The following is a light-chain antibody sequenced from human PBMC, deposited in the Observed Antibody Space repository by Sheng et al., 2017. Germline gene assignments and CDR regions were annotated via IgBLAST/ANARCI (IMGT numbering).Light chain of an antibody. V-gene: IGKV1-33*01. CDR1: QGISSY. J-gene: IGKJ3*01. CDR3: QQYDDLAFT. Sequence: DIQMTQSPSSLSASVGDRVTITCRASQGISSYLAWYQQKPGKAPKLLIYAASTLQSGVPARFSGGRSGTHFTFTISSLQPEDIATYHCQQYDDLAFTFGPGTKVDIK. CDR2: AAS.